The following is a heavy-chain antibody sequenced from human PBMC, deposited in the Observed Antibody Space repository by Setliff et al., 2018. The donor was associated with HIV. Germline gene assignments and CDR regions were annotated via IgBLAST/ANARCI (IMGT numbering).Heavy chain of an antibody. CDR2: IHPDSGAT. CDR1: GYTFIVYY. D-gene: IGHD1-26*01. CDR3: ARGVGSSWFDS. V-gene: IGHV1-2*02. Sequence: GASVKVSCKASGYTFIVYYIHWVRQAPGQGLEWVGWIHPDSGATRYVQKFQGRVTMIRDTASSAVDMDLSGLTSDDTAVYFCARGVGSSWFDSWGQGTLVTVSS. J-gene: IGHJ5*01.